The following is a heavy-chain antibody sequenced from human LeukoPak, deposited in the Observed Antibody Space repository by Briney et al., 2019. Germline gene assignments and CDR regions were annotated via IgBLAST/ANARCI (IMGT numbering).Heavy chain of an antibody. CDR2: ISYDGSNK. CDR1: GFTFSSYG. V-gene: IGHV3-30*18. J-gene: IGHJ4*02. D-gene: IGHD1-26*01. CDR3: AKGGEGGSHRYFEY. Sequence: GGSLRLSCAASGFTFSSYGMHWVRQAPGKGLEWVAIISYDGSNKYYADSVKGRFTISRDNSKNTLYLQMNSLRPEDTAVYYCAKGGEGGSHRYFEYWGQGTLVTVSS.